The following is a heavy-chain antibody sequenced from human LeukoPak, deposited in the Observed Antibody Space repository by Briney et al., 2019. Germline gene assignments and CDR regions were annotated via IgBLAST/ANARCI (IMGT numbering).Heavy chain of an antibody. CDR1: GLTLGSYA. CDR3: AKGRCSGGSCYGRGFDY. Sequence: GGSLRLSCVASGLTLGSYAMSWVRQAPGKGLQWVSAISGSGGSTYSADSVKGRFTISRDNSKNTLYLQMNSLRAEDTAVYYCAKGRCSGGSCYGRGFDYWGQGTLVTVSS. D-gene: IGHD2-15*01. CDR2: ISGSGGST. J-gene: IGHJ4*02. V-gene: IGHV3-23*01.